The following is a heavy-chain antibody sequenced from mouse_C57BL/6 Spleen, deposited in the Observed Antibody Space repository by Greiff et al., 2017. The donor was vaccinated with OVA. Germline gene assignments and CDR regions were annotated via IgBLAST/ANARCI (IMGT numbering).Heavy chain of an antibody. Sequence: DVKLVESGGGLVKPGGSLKLSCAASGFTFSSYAMSWVRQTPEKRLEWVATISDGGSYTYYPDNVKGRFTISRDNAKNNLYLQMSHLKSEDTAMYYCARGYYAMDYWGQGTSVTVSS. CDR3: ARGYYAMDY. J-gene: IGHJ4*01. V-gene: IGHV5-4*03. CDR1: GFTFSSYA. CDR2: ISDGGSYT.